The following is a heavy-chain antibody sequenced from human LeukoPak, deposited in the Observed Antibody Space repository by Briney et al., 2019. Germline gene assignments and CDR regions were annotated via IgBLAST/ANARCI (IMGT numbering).Heavy chain of an antibody. CDR3: ARLWRAAIDY. CDR2: INHSGST. J-gene: IGHJ4*02. Sequence: PSETLSLTCAVYGGSFSGYYWSWIRQPPGKGLEWIGEINHSGSTNYNPPLKSRATISADTSKDQFSLKLTSVTAADTAVYYCARLWRAAIDYGGQGTLVTVSS. V-gene: IGHV4-34*01. D-gene: IGHD1-1*01. CDR1: GGSFSGYY.